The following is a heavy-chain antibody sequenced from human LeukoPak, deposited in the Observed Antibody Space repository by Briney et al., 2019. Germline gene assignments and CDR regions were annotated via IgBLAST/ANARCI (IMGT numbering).Heavy chain of an antibody. D-gene: IGHD3-10*01. Sequence: ASVKVSCKASGYTFTSYDINWVRQAPGQGLEWMGWINTNTGNPTYAQGFTGRFVFSLDTSVSTAYLQISSLKAEDTAVYYCARDRVATMVRGVIKYYYYYMDVWGKGTTVTVSS. V-gene: IGHV7-4-1*02. CDR3: ARDRVATMVRGVIKYYYYYMDV. J-gene: IGHJ6*03. CDR1: GYTFTSYD. CDR2: INTNTGNP.